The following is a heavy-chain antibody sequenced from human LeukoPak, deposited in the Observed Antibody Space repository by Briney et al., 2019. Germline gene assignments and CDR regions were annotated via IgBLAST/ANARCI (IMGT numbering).Heavy chain of an antibody. J-gene: IGHJ5*02. CDR1: GGSFSGYY. CDR2: INHSGST. V-gene: IGHV4-34*01. CDR3: ARALGYRSGGSCTRGYNWFDP. Sequence: SETLSLTCAVYGGSFSGYYWSWIRQPPGKGLEWIGEINHSGSTNYNPSLKSRVTISVDTSMNQFSLKLSFVTTADTAVYYCARALGYRSGGSCTRGYNWFDPWGQGTLVTVPS. D-gene: IGHD2-15*01.